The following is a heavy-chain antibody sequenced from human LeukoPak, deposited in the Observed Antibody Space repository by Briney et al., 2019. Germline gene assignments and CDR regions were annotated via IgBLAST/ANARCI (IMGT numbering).Heavy chain of an antibody. Sequence: ASVKVSCKTSGYTFTNYDISWVRQAPAQGLEWMGWISTYNGNTNYTQKLQGRVTMTTDTSTSTAYMELKSLRSDDTAVYYCARYGDGDYWGQGTLVTVSS. CDR2: ISTYNGNT. CDR1: GYTFTNYD. D-gene: IGHD4-17*01. V-gene: IGHV1-18*01. J-gene: IGHJ4*02. CDR3: ARYGDGDY.